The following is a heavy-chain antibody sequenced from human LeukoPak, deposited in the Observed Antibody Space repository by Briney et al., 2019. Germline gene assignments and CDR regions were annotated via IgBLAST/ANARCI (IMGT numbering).Heavy chain of an antibody. J-gene: IGHJ5*02. V-gene: IGHV1-69*01. CDR2: IIPIFGTA. CDR1: GGSFSSYA. Sequence: SSVKVSCKASGGSFSSYAISWVRQAPGQGLEWMGGIIPIFGTANYAQNFQGRVTITADESTSTAYMELGSLRSEDTAVYYCARDRYAVWTSAGSPPNWFDPWGQGTLVTVSS. D-gene: IGHD6-13*01. CDR3: ARDRYAVWTSAGSPPNWFDP.